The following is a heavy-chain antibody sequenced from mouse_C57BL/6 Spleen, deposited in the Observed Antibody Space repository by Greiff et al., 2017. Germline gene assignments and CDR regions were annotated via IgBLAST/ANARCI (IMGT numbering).Heavy chain of an antibody. CDR1: GYAFSSSW. CDR3: ARRGYYGSSLYWYFDV. CDR2: IYPGDGDT. J-gene: IGHJ1*03. D-gene: IGHD1-1*01. Sequence: VQLQQSGPELVKPGASVKISCKASGYAFSSSWMNWVKQRPGKGLEWIGRIYPGDGDTNYNGKFKGKATLTADKSSSTAYMQLSSLTSEDSAVYFCARRGYYGSSLYWYFDVWCTGTTVTVSS. V-gene: IGHV1-82*01.